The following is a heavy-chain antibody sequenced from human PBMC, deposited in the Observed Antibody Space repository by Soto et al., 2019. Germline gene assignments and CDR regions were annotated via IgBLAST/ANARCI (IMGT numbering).Heavy chain of an antibody. J-gene: IGHJ6*02. Sequence: SETLSLTCTVSGGSISSYYWSWIRQPPGKGLEWIGYIYYSGSTNYNPSLKSRVTISVDTSKNQFSLKLSSVTAADTAVYYCARLGDYCSSTSCYPYYYYGMDVWGQGTTVTAP. CDR2: IYYSGST. V-gene: IGHV4-59*01. D-gene: IGHD2-2*01. CDR1: GGSISSYY. CDR3: ARLGDYCSSTSCYPYYYYGMDV.